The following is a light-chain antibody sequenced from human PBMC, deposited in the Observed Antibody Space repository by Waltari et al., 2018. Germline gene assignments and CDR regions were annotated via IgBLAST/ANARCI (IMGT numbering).Light chain of an antibody. Sequence: QSVLTQPPSASGTPGQGVTISCSGSSSNIGSNTVSWYQQFPGTAPQLLTHTDNQRPSGVPDRFSGSKSGTSASLAISGLQSEDEAHYYCAAWDDSLNGRVFGGGTKVTVL. CDR3: AAWDDSLNGRV. V-gene: IGLV1-44*01. CDR1: SSNIGSNT. J-gene: IGLJ3*02. CDR2: TDN.